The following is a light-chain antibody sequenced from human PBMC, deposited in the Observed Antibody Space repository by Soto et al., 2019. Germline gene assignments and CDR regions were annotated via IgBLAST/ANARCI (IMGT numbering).Light chain of an antibody. CDR2: GNS. CDR1: SSNIGAGYD. V-gene: IGLV1-40*01. Sequence: QLVLTQPPSVSGAPGQRVTISCTGSSSNIGAGYDVHWYQQLPGTAPKLLIYGNSNRHSGVPDRFSGSKSGTSASLAITGLQAEDEADYFCQSYDSGLSGYVVFGGGTKLTVL. J-gene: IGLJ2*01. CDR3: QSYDSGLSGYVV.